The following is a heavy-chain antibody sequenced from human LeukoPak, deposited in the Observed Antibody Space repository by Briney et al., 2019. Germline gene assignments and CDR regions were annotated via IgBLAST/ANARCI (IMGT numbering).Heavy chain of an antibody. J-gene: IGHJ4*02. Sequence: GSLRLSCAASGFSFRTYFMMWVRQAPGKGLEWVANMNQDGNEKNYADSVKGRFTISRDNAQSSLYLQMNSLRAEDTAVYYCASYRDILAGNQDFAYWGQGALVTVSS. CDR1: GFSFRTYF. CDR2: MNQDGNEK. V-gene: IGHV3-7*01. D-gene: IGHD3-9*01. CDR3: ASYRDILAGNQDFAY.